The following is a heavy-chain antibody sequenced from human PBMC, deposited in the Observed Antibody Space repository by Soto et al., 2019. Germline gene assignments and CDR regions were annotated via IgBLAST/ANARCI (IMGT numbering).Heavy chain of an antibody. V-gene: IGHV2-5*02. J-gene: IGHJ4*02. Sequence: SGPTLVNPTQTLTLTCTFSGFSLSTSGVGVGWIRQPPGKALEWLALIYWDDDKRYSPSLKSRLTITKDISKNQVVLTMTNMDPVDTATYYCAHTPYDFWSGYYDRYFDYWGQGTLVTVSS. CDR3: AHTPYDFWSGYYDRYFDY. CDR2: IYWDDDK. D-gene: IGHD3-3*01. CDR1: GFSLSTSGVG.